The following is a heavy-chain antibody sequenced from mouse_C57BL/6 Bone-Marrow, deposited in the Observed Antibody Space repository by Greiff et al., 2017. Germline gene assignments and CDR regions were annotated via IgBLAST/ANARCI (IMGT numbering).Heavy chain of an antibody. CDR1: GFSLTSSG. CDR2: IWGGGST. Sequence: VQLQQSGPGLVAPSQSLSITCTVSGFSLTSSGVDWVRQPPGKGLEWLGVIWGGGSTNYNSAFMSRLSISTDNSKSQVFLKMNSQLSDDTAMYYWAKQRRGRRGGWCFDVWGTGTTVTVSS. J-gene: IGHJ1*03. V-gene: IGHV2-9*01. D-gene: IGHD1-1*01. CDR3: AKQRRGRRGGWCFDV.